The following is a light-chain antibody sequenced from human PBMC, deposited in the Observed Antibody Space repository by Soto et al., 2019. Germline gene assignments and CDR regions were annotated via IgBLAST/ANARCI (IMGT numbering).Light chain of an antibody. CDR1: LDIDNY. CDR3: QHYHNLPMYT. Sequence: DLQMTQSPSSLSASVGDRVTITCQASLDIDNYLNWYQQKPGEAPKLVIYDASILETGVPSRFSGSGSETDFTFTISSLQPEDVATYYCQHYHNLPMYTFGQGTRLEIK. J-gene: IGKJ2*01. V-gene: IGKV1-33*01. CDR2: DAS.